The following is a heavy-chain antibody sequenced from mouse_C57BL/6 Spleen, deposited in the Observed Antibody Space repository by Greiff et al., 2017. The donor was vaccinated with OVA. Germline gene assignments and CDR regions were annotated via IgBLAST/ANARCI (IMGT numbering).Heavy chain of an antibody. CDR3: ARNGITTVVRAMDY. D-gene: IGHD1-1*01. V-gene: IGHV1-77*01. Sequence: VQLQESGAELVKPGASVKISCKASGYTFTDYYIHWVKQRPGQGLEWIGKIGPGSGSTYYNEKFKGKATLTADKSSSTAYMQLSSLTSEDSAVDFGARNGITTVVRAMDYWGQGTSVTVSS. CDR2: IGPGSGST. J-gene: IGHJ4*01. CDR1: GYTFTDYY.